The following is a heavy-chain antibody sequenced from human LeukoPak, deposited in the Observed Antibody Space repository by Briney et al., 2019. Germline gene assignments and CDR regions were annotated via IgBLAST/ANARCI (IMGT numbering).Heavy chain of an antibody. J-gene: IGHJ4*02. Sequence: GASVKVSCKASGYTFTSYYMHRVRQAPGQGLEWMGIINPSGGSTSYAQKFQGRVTMTRDTSTSTVYMELSSLRSEDTAVYYCARDLRVSSSPYYFDYWGQGTLVTVSS. D-gene: IGHD6-13*01. V-gene: IGHV1-46*01. CDR3: ARDLRVSSSPYYFDY. CDR1: GYTFTSYY. CDR2: INPSGGST.